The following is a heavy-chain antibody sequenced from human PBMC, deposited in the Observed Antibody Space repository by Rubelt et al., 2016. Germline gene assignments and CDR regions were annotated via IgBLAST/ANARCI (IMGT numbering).Heavy chain of an antibody. CDR2: IIPIFGTA. Sequence: QVQLVQSGAEVKKPGSSVKVSCKASGGTFSSYAISWVRQAPGQGLEWMGGIIPIFGTANYAQKFQGRVTITAGKSTSTAYMELSSLRSEETAVYYCASPPYDILTGYDYYYGMDVWSQGTTVTVSS. CDR1: GGTFSSYA. CDR3: ASPPYDILTGYDYYYGMDV. D-gene: IGHD3-9*01. V-gene: IGHV1-69*06. J-gene: IGHJ6*02.